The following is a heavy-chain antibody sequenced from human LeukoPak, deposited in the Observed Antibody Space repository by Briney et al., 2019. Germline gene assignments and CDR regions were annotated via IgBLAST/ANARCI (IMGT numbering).Heavy chain of an antibody. CDR2: INHSGST. D-gene: IGHD3-10*01. CDR3: ARSGSIGPRGVRFDY. J-gene: IGHJ4*02. CDR1: GGSFSGYY. Sequence: SETLSLTCAVYGGSFSGYYWSWIRQPPGKGLEWIGEINHSGSTNYNPSLKSRVTISVDTSKNQFSLKLSSVTAADTAVYYCARSGSIGPRGVRFDYWGQGTLVTVSS. V-gene: IGHV4-34*01.